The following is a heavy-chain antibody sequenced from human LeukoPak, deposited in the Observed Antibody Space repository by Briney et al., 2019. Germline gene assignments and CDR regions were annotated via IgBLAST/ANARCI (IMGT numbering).Heavy chain of an antibody. Sequence: PSETLSLTCTVSGGSISNYYWSWIRQPPGKGLEWIGYIYYSGSSNYNPSLKSRVTISVDTSKNQFSLKLSSVTAADTAVYCCARVGEGSFDVWGQGTMVTVSS. CDR3: ARVGEGSFDV. J-gene: IGHJ3*01. V-gene: IGHV4-59*01. CDR1: GGSISNYY. D-gene: IGHD3-16*01. CDR2: IYYSGSS.